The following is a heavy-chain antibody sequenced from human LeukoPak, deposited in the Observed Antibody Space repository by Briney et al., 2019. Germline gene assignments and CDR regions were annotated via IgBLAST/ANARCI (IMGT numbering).Heavy chain of an antibody. V-gene: IGHV3-23*01. CDR1: GFTFISYA. D-gene: IGHD3-3*01. J-gene: IGHJ5*02. Sequence: GGSLKLSRAASGFTFISYAMSWVRQAQGKGLEWASGISVSGGSTYYAGSVKGRFTTSRDNSKNTLYLQMNSLRAEDTAVYYCAKVTIQGTPDNWFDPWGQGTLVTVSS. CDR3: AKVTIQGTPDNWFDP. CDR2: ISVSGGST.